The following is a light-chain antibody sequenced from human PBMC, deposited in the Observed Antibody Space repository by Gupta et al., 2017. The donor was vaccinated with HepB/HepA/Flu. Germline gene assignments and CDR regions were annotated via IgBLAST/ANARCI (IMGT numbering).Light chain of an antibody. CDR1: SSNIGPGYD. Sequence: QSVLTQPPSVSGAPGQRVTISCTGSSSNIGPGYDVHWYKQPPGTAPKLLMYGNNNRPSGVPDRFSVSKSGTSASLAITGLQAEDEADYYCQSYDTSLSGSVFGGGTKLTAL. CDR2: GNN. CDR3: QSYDTSLSGSV. J-gene: IGLJ2*01. V-gene: IGLV1-40*01.